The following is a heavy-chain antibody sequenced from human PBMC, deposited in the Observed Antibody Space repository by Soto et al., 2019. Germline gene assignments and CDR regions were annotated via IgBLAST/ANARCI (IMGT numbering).Heavy chain of an antibody. CDR3: ARDCSGGSCYSDY. CDR2: IWYDGSNK. J-gene: IGHJ4*02. D-gene: IGHD2-15*01. Sequence: QVQLVEYGGGVVQPGRSLRLSCAASGFTFSSYGMHWVRQAPGKGLEWVAVIWYDGSNKYYADSVKGRFTISRDNSKNTLYLQMNSPRAEDTAVYYCARDCSGGSCYSDYWGQGILVTVSS. V-gene: IGHV3-33*01. CDR1: GFTFSSYG.